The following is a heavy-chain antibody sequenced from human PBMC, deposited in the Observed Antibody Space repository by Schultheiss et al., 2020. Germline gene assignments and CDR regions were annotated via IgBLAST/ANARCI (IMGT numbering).Heavy chain of an antibody. V-gene: IGHV3-33*01. CDR1: GFTFSSYG. CDR3: ARVRGGEHYYYGMDV. D-gene: IGHD2-21*01. CDR2: IWYDGSNK. Sequence: GGSLRLSCAASGFTFSSYGMHWVRQAPGKGLEWVAVIWYDGSNKYYADSVKGRFTISRDNSKNTLYLQMNSLRAEDTAVYYCARVRGGEHYYYGMDVWGQGTTVNVSS. J-gene: IGHJ6*02.